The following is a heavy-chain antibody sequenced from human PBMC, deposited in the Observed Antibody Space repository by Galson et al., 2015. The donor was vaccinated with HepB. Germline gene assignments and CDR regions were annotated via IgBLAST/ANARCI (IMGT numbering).Heavy chain of an antibody. J-gene: IGHJ4*02. Sequence: SVKVSCKASGYTFTGYYMHWVRQAPGQGLEWMGWINPNSGGTNYAQKFQGRVTMTRDTSISTAYMELSRLRSDDTAVYYCARPQENRGSAALVWGQGTLVTVSS. CDR3: ARPQENRGSAALV. CDR1: GYTFTGYY. CDR2: INPNSGGT. V-gene: IGHV1-2*02. D-gene: IGHD5-18*01.